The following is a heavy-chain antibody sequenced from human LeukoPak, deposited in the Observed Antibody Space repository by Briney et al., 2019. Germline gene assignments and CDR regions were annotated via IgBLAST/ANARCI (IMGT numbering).Heavy chain of an antibody. V-gene: IGHV3-30-3*01. CDR2: ISYDGSNK. Sequence: GGSLRLSCAASGFTFSSYAMHWVRQAPGKGLEWVAVISYDGSNKYYADSVKGRFTISRDNSKNTLYLQMNSLRAEDTAVYYCAKGPGGLVAATQPFDYWGQGTLVTVSS. D-gene: IGHD2-15*01. CDR3: AKGPGGLVAATQPFDY. CDR1: GFTFSSYA. J-gene: IGHJ4*02.